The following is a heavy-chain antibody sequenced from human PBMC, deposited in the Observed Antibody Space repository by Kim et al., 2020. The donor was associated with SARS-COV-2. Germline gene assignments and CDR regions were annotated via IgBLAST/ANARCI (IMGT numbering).Heavy chain of an antibody. D-gene: IGHD1-26*01. V-gene: IGHV3-15*01. CDR2: T. J-gene: IGHJ4*02. Sequence: TDYAAPVKGRCTISRDDSKNTLYLQMNSLKTEDTAVYYCTTDFFSGSFDYWGQGTLVTVSS. CDR3: TTDFFSGSFDY.